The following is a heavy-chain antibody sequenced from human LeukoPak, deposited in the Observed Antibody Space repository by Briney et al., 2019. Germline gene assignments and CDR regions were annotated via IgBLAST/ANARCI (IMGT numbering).Heavy chain of an antibody. CDR1: GFTFDDYA. CDR3: AKEGLDY. J-gene: IGHJ4*02. Sequence: GRSLRFSCAASGFTFDDYAMHWVRQAPGKGLEWVSGISWNSGSIGYADSVKGRFTISRDNAKNSLYLQMNSLRAEDTALYYCAKEGLDYWGQGTLVTVSS. V-gene: IGHV3-9*01. CDR2: ISWNSGSI.